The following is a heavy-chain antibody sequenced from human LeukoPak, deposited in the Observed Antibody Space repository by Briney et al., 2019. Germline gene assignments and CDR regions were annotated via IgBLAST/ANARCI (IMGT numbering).Heavy chain of an antibody. CDR2: IKTEGSEK. V-gene: IGHV3-7*01. J-gene: IGHJ1*01. CDR3: ATYSSLNRREFQF. Sequence: GGSLRLSCEGSGFTFSNYWMGWVRQAPGKGLQWVANIKTEGSEKYYVDSVKGRFTISRDNAKNSLYLQMNSLRAEDTAVYYCATYSSLNRREFQFWGQGTLLTVSS. D-gene: IGHD3-22*01. CDR1: GFTFSNYW.